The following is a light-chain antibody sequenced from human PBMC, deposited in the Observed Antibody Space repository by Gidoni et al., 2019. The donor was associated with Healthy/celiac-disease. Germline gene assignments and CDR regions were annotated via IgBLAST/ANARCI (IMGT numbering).Light chain of an antibody. V-gene: IGKV3-11*01. CDR3: QQRSNWPPIT. J-gene: IGKJ4*01. CDR1: QSVSSY. CDR2: DAS. Sequence: EIVLTQSPATLYLSPGERATLSCRASQSVSSYLAWNQQKPGQAPRLLIYDASNRATGIPARFSGSGSGTDFTLTISSLEPEDFAVYYCQQRSNWPPITFGGGTKVEIK.